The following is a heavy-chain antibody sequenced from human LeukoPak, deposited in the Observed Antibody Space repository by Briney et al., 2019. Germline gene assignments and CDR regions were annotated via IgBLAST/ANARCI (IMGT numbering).Heavy chain of an antibody. D-gene: IGHD3-16*01. CDR1: GFTFDDYA. CDR3: ARGGTPDY. V-gene: IGHV3-33*08. CDR2: IWYDGSNK. Sequence: PGRSLRLSCAASGFTFDDYAMHWVRQAPGKGLEWVAVIWYDGSNKYYADSVKGRFTISRDNSKNTLYLQMNSLRAEDTAVYYCARGGTPDYWGQGTLVTVSS. J-gene: IGHJ4*02.